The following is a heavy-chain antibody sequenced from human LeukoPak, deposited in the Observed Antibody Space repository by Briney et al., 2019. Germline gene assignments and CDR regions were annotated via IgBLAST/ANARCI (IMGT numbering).Heavy chain of an antibody. V-gene: IGHV4-39*01. CDR3: ARLASYYYDSSGFDYMDV. Sequence: SETLSLTCTVSGGSISSSSYYWGWLRQPPGKGLEWIGSIYYSGSTYYNPSLKSRVTISVDTSKNQFSLKLSSVTAADTAVYYCARLASYYYDSSGFDYMDVWGKGTTVTVSS. CDR2: IYYSGST. J-gene: IGHJ6*03. D-gene: IGHD3-22*01. CDR1: GGSISSSSYY.